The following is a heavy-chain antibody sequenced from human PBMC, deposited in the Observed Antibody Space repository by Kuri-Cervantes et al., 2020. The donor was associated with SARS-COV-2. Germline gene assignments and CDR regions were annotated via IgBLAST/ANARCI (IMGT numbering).Heavy chain of an antibody. Sequence: GGSLRLSCAASGFTLRSYSMNWVRQAPGKGLEWVSSISSSSSYIYYADSVKGRFTISRDNAKNSLYLQMNSLKAEDTAVYYCAKEGPTGYYDSSGYYYDYYYGMDVWGQGTTVTVSS. CDR1: GFTLRSYS. J-gene: IGHJ6*02. CDR2: ISSSSSYI. D-gene: IGHD3-22*01. V-gene: IGHV3-21*01. CDR3: AKEGPTGYYDSSGYYYDYYYGMDV.